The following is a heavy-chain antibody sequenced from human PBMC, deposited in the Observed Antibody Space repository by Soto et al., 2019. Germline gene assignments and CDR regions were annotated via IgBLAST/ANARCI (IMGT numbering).Heavy chain of an antibody. CDR1: GFTLSSYA. Sequence: LILSWASSGFTLSSYAMSWVRQAPRKGLEWVSAISGSGGSTYYADSVKGRLTISRDNSKNTLYLQMNSLRAEDTAVYYCAKERPVFATVGYQSDDWGKRNLVRVYS. J-gene: IGHJ4*02. CDR3: AKERPVFATVGYQSDD. D-gene: IGHD1-26*01. V-gene: IGHV3-23*01. CDR2: ISGSGGST.